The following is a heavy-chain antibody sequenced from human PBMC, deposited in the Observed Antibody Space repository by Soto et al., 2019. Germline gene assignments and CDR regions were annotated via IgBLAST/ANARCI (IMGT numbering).Heavy chain of an antibody. V-gene: IGHV1-69*12. CDR2: IIPIFGTA. Sequence: QVQLVQSGAEVKKPGSSVKVSCKASGGTFSSYAISWVRQAPGQGLEWMGGIIPIFGTANYAQKFQGRVTITADEPSRTAHMELSSLRSEDPAVYYCARGQFGQQDSSGYYYYYGMDVWGQGTTVTVSS. CDR3: ARGQFGQQDSSGYYYYYGMDV. J-gene: IGHJ6*02. D-gene: IGHD3-22*01. CDR1: GGTFSSYA.